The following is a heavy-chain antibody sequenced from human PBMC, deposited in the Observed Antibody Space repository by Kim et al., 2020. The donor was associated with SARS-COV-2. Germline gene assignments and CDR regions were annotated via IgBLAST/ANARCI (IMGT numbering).Heavy chain of an antibody. Sequence: SETLSLTCAVYGGSFSGYYWSWIRQPPGKGLEWIGEINHSGSTNYNPSLKSRVTISVDTSKNQFSLKLSSVTAADTAVYYCARAGIQLWQRGNYFDYWGQGTLVTVSS. CDR3: ARAGIQLWQRGNYFDY. CDR1: GGSFSGYY. D-gene: IGHD5-18*01. J-gene: IGHJ4*02. CDR2: INHSGST. V-gene: IGHV4-34*01.